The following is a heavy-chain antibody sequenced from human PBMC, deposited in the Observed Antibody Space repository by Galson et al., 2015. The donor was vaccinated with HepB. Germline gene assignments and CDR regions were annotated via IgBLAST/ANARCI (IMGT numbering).Heavy chain of an antibody. V-gene: IGHV4-39*07. J-gene: IGHJ4*02. CDR2: ISYSGST. CDR3: ARLAGYSGYGYRGLFDY. D-gene: IGHD5-12*01. CDR1: GGSISSSNYY. Sequence: TLSLTCTVSGGSISSSNYYWSWIRQPPGKGLEWIGSISYSGSTYYNPSLKSRVTISVDTSKNQFSLTLISVTAADTAVYYCARLAGYSGYGYRGLFDYWGQGTLVTVSS.